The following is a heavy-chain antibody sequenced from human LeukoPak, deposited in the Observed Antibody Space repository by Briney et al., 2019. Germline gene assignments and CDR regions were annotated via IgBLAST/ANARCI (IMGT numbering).Heavy chain of an antibody. CDR3: ETYGDYLLHPYFDY. CDR2: IIPILGIA. D-gene: IGHD4-17*01. V-gene: IGHV1-69*02. J-gene: IGHJ4*02. CDR1: GGTFSSYT. Sequence: SVKVSCKASGGTFSSYTISWVRQAPGQGLEWMGRIIPILGIANYAQKFQGRVTITADKSTSTAYMELSSLRSEDTAVYYCETYGDYLLHPYFDYLGQGTLVTVSS.